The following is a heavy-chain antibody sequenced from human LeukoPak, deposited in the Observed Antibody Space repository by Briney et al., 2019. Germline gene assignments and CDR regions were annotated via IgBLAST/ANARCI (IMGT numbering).Heavy chain of an antibody. V-gene: IGHV3-21*01. CDR2: ISSSSSYI. CDR1: GFTFSSYS. D-gene: IGHD6-13*01. Sequence: GGSLRLSCAASGFTFSSYSMNWVRQAPGKGLEWVSSISSSSSYIYYADSVKGRFTISRDNAKHSPYLPMNSLRAEDTAVYYCARADSQVGYSSSWPHDAFDIWGQGTMVTVSS. CDR3: ARADSQVGYSSSWPHDAFDI. J-gene: IGHJ3*02.